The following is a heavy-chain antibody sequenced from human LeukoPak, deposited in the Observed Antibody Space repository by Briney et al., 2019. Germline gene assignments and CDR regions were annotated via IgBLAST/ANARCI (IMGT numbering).Heavy chain of an antibody. D-gene: IGHD5-24*01. J-gene: IGHJ4*02. CDR2: IIPIFGTA. Sequence: ASVKVSCKASGYTFTSYDINWVRQAPGQGLEWMGGIIPIFGTANYAQKFQGRVTITTDESTSTAYMELSSLRSEDTAVYYCARAEDGYNYSGGFDYWGQGTLVTVSS. V-gene: IGHV1-69*05. CDR3: ARAEDGYNYSGGFDY. CDR1: GYTFTSYD.